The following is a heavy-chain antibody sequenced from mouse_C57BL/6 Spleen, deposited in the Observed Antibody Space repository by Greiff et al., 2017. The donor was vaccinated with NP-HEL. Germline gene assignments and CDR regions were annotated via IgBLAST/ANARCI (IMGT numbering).Heavy chain of an antibody. Sequence: EVKLQESGPGLVKPSQSLSLTCSVTGYSITSCYYWNWIRQFPGNKLEWMGYISYDGSNNYNPSLKNRISITRDTSKNQFFLKLNSVTTEDTATYYCAREKGIYYDYGGFAYWGQGTLVTVSA. CDR3: AREKGIYYDYGGFAY. D-gene: IGHD2-4*01. J-gene: IGHJ3*01. CDR2: ISYDGSN. CDR1: GYSITSCYY. V-gene: IGHV3-6*01.